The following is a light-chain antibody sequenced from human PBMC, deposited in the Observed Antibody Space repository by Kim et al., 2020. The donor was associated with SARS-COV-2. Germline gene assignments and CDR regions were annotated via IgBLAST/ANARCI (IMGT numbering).Light chain of an antibody. J-gene: IGLJ1*01. CDR3: QVWDTNTYV. CDR2: RDN. Sequence: VALGQTATITCGGNNNGTKKDHWYQQKPGQAHVVVMYRDNDRPAEIPERFSGSNSGGTATLTISRAQAGDEAAYYCQVWDTNTYVFGTWTKVTVL. CDR1: NNGTKK. V-gene: IGLV3-9*01.